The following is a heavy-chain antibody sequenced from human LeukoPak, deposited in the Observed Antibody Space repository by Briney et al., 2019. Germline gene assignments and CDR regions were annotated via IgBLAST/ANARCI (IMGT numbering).Heavy chain of an antibody. D-gene: IGHD6-19*01. J-gene: IGHJ4*02. CDR2: TNANGGVT. Sequence: ASVKVSCKASGYTFIDQYVHWVRQAPGQGLEWMGWTNANGGVTKYAQRFKDRVTLTRATSISTAYMELRSLIVNDTAIYYCAKGRSAVPDFWGQGTLVTVSS. V-gene: IGHV1-2*02. CDR1: GYTFIDQY. CDR3: AKGRSAVPDF.